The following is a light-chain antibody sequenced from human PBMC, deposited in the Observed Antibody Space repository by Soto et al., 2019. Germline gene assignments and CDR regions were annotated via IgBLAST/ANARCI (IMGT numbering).Light chain of an antibody. V-gene: IGKV3-20*01. CDR1: QSVSSSY. CDR2: GAS. CDR3: QQYGSSLLFT. Sequence: EIVLTQSPGTLSLSPGERATLSCRASQSVSSSYLAWYQQKPGQAPRLLIYGASSRATGIPDRFSGSGSGTDFTITISRLEPEDFAVHYWQQYGSSLLFTFGPGTKVDIK. J-gene: IGKJ3*01.